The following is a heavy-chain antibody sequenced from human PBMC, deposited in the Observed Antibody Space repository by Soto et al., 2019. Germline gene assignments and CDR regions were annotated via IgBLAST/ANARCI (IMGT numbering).Heavy chain of an antibody. CDR1: GFTFSSYA. J-gene: IGHJ5*02. V-gene: IGHV3-23*01. CDR2: ISGSGGTT. Sequence: GGSLRLCCAASGFTFSSYAMSWVRQAPGKGLDYVSTISGSGGTTYYADSVKGRFTISRDNSKNTLYLQMNSLRAEDTAVYYCAKAFYTSGLRGGFDAWGQGTLVTVSS. D-gene: IGHD6-19*01. CDR3: AKAFYTSGLRGGFDA.